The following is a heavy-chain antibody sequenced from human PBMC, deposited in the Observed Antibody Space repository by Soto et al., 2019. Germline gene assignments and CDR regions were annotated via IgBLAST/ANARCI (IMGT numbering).Heavy chain of an antibody. CDR2: IYYSGST. CDR1: GGSISSYY. D-gene: IGHD4-17*01. V-gene: IGHV4-59*01. Sequence: QVQLQESGPGLVKPSETLSLTCTVSGGSISSYYWSWIRQPPGKGLEWIGYIYYSGSTNYNPSLKSRVTIAVDTSKNQFSLKLSSVTAADTAVYYCARDGDYDNWFDPWGQGTLVTVSS. CDR3: ARDGDYDNWFDP. J-gene: IGHJ5*02.